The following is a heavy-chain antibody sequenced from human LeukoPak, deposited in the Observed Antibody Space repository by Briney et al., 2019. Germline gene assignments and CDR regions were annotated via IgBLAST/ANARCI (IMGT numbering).Heavy chain of an antibody. CDR3: ARAWSGYPVYYYYYGMDV. Sequence: GGSLRLSCAASGFIFSDYYMSWIRQAPGKGLEWVSYISSSGSTIYYADSVKGRFTISRDNAKNSLYLQMNSLRAEDTAVYYSARAWSGYPVYYYYYGMDVWGQGTTVTVSS. V-gene: IGHV3-11*01. D-gene: IGHD3-3*01. CDR2: ISSSGSTI. CDR1: GFIFSDYY. J-gene: IGHJ6*02.